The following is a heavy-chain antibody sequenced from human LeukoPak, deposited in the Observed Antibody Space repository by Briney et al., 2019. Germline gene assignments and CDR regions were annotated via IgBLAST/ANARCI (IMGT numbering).Heavy chain of an antibody. CDR3: ASGSHAYYYMDV. CDR1: GGSISSYY. D-gene: IGHD1-26*01. V-gene: IGHV4-59*01. CDR2: IYYSGST. Sequence: SETLSLTCMVSGGSISSYYWSWIRQPPGKGLEWIGYIYYSGSTNYNPSLKSRVTISVDTSKNQFSLKLSSVTAADTAVYYCASGSHAYYYMDVWGKGTTVTVSS. J-gene: IGHJ6*03.